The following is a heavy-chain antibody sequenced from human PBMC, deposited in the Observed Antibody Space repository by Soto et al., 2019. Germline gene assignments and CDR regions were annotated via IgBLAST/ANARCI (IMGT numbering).Heavy chain of an antibody. CDR3: ARDLRGAVFDY. Sequence: ASLKVSCKASGYTFTSYAMHWVRQAPGQRLEWMGWINAGNGNTKYSQKFQGRVTITRDTSASTAYMELSSLRSEDTAVYYCARDLRGAVFDYWGQGTLVTVCS. J-gene: IGHJ4*02. V-gene: IGHV1-3*01. CDR2: INAGNGNT. D-gene: IGHD3-10*01. CDR1: GYTFTSYA.